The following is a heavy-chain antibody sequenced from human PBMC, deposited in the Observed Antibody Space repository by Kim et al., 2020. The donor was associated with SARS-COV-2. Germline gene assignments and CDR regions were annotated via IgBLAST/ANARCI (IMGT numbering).Heavy chain of an antibody. CDR2: LQQDLLEK. V-gene: IGHV3-7*01. D-gene: IGHD3-16*01. J-gene: IGHJ4*03. Sequence: GGSLRLSCAASGFTFSSYWMSWVRQALGKGPSLVAHLQQDLLEKYYVDSVKGRCPLARAPSKKSLCLHLPSLISSDTSFCYCSLDVVLSFEFFRTRSFD. CDR1: GFTFSSYW. CDR3: SLDVVLSFEFFRTRSFD.